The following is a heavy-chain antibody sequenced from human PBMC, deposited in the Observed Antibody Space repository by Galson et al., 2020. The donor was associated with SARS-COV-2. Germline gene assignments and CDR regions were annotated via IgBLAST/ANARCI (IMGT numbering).Heavy chain of an antibody. D-gene: IGHD4-4*01. V-gene: IGHV1-8*01. J-gene: IGHJ4*01. CDR3: ARGDFHSKFFFDF. CDR1: GYTFTNYN. CDR2: INPNSGKT. Sequence: ASVKVSCKASGYTFTNYNIHWVRQAPGQGPEWMGWINPNSGKTDSAQKFQGRVTMTTDTSKTTAYMEVSGLRSEDTAIYYCARGDFHSKFFFDFWGQGSLVTVSS.